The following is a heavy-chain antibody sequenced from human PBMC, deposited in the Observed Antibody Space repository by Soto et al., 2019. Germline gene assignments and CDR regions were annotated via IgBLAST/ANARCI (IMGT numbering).Heavy chain of an antibody. D-gene: IGHD6-19*01. Sequence: KPSETLSLTCTVSGGSISSYYWIWIRQPPGKGLEWLGYIYYSGGTNYNPSLKSRVTISLDKSKSQFSLRLISVTAADTAVYYCTREQSDDNYFDPWGQGTLVTVSS. V-gene: IGHV4-59*01. J-gene: IGHJ5*02. CDR2: IYYSGGT. CDR3: TREQSDDNYFDP. CDR1: GGSISSYY.